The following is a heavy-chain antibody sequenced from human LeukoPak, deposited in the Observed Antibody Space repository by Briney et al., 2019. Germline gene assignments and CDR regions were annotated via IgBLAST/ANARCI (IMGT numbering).Heavy chain of an antibody. V-gene: IGHV4-4*07. CDR2: IYTSGST. CDR1: GGSISSYY. CDR3: ARDLGVTIFGLSNGMDV. D-gene: IGHD3-3*01. Sequence: PSETLSLTCTVSGGSISSYYWSWIRQLAGKGLEWIGRIYTSGSTNYNPSLKSRVTMSVDTSKNQFSLKLSSVTAADTAVYYCARDLGVTIFGLSNGMDVWGQGTTVTVSS. J-gene: IGHJ6*02.